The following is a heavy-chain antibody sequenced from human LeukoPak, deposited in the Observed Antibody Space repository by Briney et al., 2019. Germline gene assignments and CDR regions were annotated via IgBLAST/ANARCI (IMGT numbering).Heavy chain of an antibody. J-gene: IGHJ4*02. CDR2: ISSSSSYI. CDR3: AVGGFRYYFDY. V-gene: IGHV3-21*01. CDR1: GFTFSSYS. D-gene: IGHD3-10*01. Sequence: GGSLRLSCAASGFTFSSYSMNWVRQAPGKGLEWVSSISSSSSYIYYADSVKGRFTISGDNAKNSLYLQMNSLRAEDTAVYYCAVGGFRYYFDYWGQGTLVTVSS.